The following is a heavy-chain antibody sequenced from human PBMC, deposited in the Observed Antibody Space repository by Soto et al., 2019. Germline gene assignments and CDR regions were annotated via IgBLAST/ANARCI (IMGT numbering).Heavy chain of an antibody. CDR2: IYYTGNT. D-gene: IGHD2-2*01. CDR3: ARHTGWGSTSN. CDR1: GGSVSSSSHY. Sequence: SETLSLTCTVSGGSVSSSSHYWGWIRQPPGKGLEWIASIYYTGNTYYSPSLKSRVTISVDTSKNQFSLKLSSVTAADTAVYYCARHTGWGSTSNWGQGTLVTVS. V-gene: IGHV4-39*01. J-gene: IGHJ4*02.